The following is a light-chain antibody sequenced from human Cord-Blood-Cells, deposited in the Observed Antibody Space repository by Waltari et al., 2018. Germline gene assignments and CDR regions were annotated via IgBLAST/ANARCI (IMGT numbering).Light chain of an antibody. J-gene: IGKJ1*01. Sequence: DIQMTQSPSSLSASVGDRVTITCRASQSISSYLNWYQQKPGKAPKLLVYAASRLQSGVPSRFRGGGCGTEFTLTISRLQPEGFASYCCQQSYSTRTCGQGTKVESK. V-gene: IGKV1-39*01. CDR2: AAS. CDR1: QSISSY. CDR3: QQSYSTRT.